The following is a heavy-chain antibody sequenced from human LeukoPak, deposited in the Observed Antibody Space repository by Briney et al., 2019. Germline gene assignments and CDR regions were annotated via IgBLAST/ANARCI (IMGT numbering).Heavy chain of an antibody. CDR2: VSSSGTTI. V-gene: IGHV3-11*01. J-gene: IGHJ6*02. D-gene: IGHD5-18*01. Sequence: GGPLRLSCAASGFAFSDYYMNWIRQAPGKGLEWVSSVSSSGTTIYYADSVKGRFPISRDNAMNSLYLHMNSLRTEDTAVYYCASGALDTVMLDSDYYFMDVWGQGTTVTVSS. CDR1: GFAFSDYY. CDR3: ASGALDTVMLDSDYYFMDV.